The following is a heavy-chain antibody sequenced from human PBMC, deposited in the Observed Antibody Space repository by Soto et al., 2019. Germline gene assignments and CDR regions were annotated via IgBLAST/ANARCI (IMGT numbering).Heavy chain of an antibody. J-gene: IGHJ5*02. D-gene: IGHD6-13*01. Sequence: PSETLSLTCAVSGGSISSSNWWSWVRQPPGKGLEWIGEIYHSGSTNYNPSLKSRVTISVDKSKNQFSLKLSSVTAADTAVYYCASCQQLGEADWFDPWGQGTLVTVSS. CDR1: GGSISSSNW. CDR2: IYHSGST. V-gene: IGHV4-4*02. CDR3: ASCQQLGEADWFDP.